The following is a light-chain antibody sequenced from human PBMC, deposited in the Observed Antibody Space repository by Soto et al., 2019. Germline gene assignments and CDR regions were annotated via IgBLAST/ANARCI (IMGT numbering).Light chain of an antibody. Sequence: EIVLTQSPGTLSLSPGERATLSCRASQSVSGSYLAWYQQKPGQAPRLHIYGSSSRATGIPDRFSGSGSGTDFTLTISRLEPDDFAVYYCQQYGSSAWTFGQGTKVEIK. V-gene: IGKV3-20*01. CDR3: QQYGSSAWT. J-gene: IGKJ1*01. CDR1: QSVSGSY. CDR2: GSS.